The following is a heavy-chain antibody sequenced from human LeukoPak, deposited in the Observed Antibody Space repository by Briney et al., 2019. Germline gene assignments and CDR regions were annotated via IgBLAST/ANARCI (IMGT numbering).Heavy chain of an antibody. Sequence: GGSLRLSCAASGFTFSSYWMHWVRQAPGKGLVGVSRINDDGRSTSYADSVKGRFTISRDNSKNTLYLQMNSLRAADTAVYYCARDKGTSYLSSFDYWGQGTLVTVSS. CDR3: ARDKGTSYLSSFDY. CDR2: INDDGRST. V-gene: IGHV3-74*01. CDR1: GFTFSSYW. D-gene: IGHD6-6*01. J-gene: IGHJ4*02.